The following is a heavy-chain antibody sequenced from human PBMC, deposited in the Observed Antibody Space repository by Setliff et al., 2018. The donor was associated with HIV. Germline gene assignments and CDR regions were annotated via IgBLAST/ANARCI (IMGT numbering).Heavy chain of an antibody. CDR1: GYSFTSDW. CDR2: IYTGDSDT. Sequence: GESLKLSCKGSGYSFTSDWIAWVRQMPGKGLDWMGIIYTGDSDTRYSPSFQGQVTISADKSISTAYLQWSSLKASDTAMYYCARPATYGTLDAFDIWGQGTMVTVSS. V-gene: IGHV5-51*01. D-gene: IGHD3-10*01. CDR3: ARPATYGTLDAFDI. J-gene: IGHJ3*02.